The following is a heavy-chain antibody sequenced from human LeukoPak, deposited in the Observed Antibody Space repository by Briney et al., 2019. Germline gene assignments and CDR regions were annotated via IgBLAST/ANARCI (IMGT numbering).Heavy chain of an antibody. CDR3: ARLFWSGYYYYFDY. D-gene: IGHD3-3*01. J-gene: IGHJ4*02. CDR2: ISAYNGNT. Sequence: ASVKVSCKASGYTFTSYGISWVRQAPGQGLEWMGWISAYNGNTNYAQKLQGRVTMTTDTSTSTAYMEQRSLRSDDTAVYYCARLFWSGYYYYFDYWGQGTLVTVSS. CDR1: GYTFTSYG. V-gene: IGHV1-18*01.